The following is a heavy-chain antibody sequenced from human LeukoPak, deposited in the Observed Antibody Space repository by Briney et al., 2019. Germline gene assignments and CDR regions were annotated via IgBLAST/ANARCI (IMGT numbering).Heavy chain of an antibody. V-gene: IGHV1-8*01. CDR3: ARGRPYDFWSGLYGMDV. CDR1: GYTFTSYD. D-gene: IGHD3-3*01. CDR2: MNPNSGNT. Sequence: ASVKVSFKASGYTFTSYDINWVRQATGQGLEWMGWMNPNSGNTGYAQKFQGRVTMTRNTSISTAYMELSSLRSEDTAVYYCARGRPYDFWSGLYGMDVRGQGTTVTVSS. J-gene: IGHJ6*02.